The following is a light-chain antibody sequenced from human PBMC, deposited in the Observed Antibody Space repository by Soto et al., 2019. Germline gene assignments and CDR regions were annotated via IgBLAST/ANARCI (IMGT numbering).Light chain of an antibody. CDR2: DAS. J-gene: IGKJ4*01. CDR3: QQYNSYSPVT. CDR1: QSISPW. V-gene: IGKV1-5*01. Sequence: DIQMTQAPSTLSASLGDTVTITCRASQSISPWLAWYQQKPGKVPNLRIYDASILGSGVPSRFSGSESGTEFTLTISSLQPEDFATYYCQQYNSYSPVTFGGGTKVEIK.